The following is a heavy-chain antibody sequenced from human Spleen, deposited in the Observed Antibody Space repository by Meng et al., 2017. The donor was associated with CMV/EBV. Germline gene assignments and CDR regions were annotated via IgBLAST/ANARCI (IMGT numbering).Heavy chain of an antibody. CDR1: GFTFSAYS. CDR2: ISTTSTYI. J-gene: IGHJ6*02. D-gene: IGHD3-3*01. Sequence: GESLKISCAASGFTFSAYSMNWVRQAPGKGLEWVSSISTTSTYIYYSESVKGRFTISRDNAKNSLYLQMNSLRAEDTAVYYCAGFGVTITNGMDVWGQGTTVTVS. CDR3: AGFGVTITNGMDV. V-gene: IGHV3-21*01.